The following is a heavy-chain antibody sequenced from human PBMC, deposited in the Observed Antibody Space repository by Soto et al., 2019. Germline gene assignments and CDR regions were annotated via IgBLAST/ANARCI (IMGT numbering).Heavy chain of an antibody. CDR2: ISGSDGRT. CDR1: GFTFSSYA. V-gene: IGHV3-23*01. Sequence: EVQLLESGGGLVRPGGSLRLSCAASGFTFSSYAMSWVRQAPGKGLEWVSTISGSDGRTYSSDSVEGRFTISRYNSRNTAYLQMTSLSVEATAVYYCAKRVTQYTPLALFDYWGRGTLVTVSS. J-gene: IGHJ4*02. D-gene: IGHD2-15*01. CDR3: AKRVTQYTPLALFDY.